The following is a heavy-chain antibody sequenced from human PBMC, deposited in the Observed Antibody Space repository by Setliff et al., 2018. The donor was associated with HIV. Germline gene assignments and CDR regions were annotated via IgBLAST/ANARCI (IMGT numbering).Heavy chain of an antibody. CDR2: IYHSGST. D-gene: IGHD3-16*01. J-gene: IGHJ4*02. CDR3: ALGAGSTTADH. Sequence: SETLSLTCAVSGGSISSSNWWSWVRQPPGKGLEWIGEIYHSGSTYYNPSLKSRVTISVDTSKNQFSLKLNSVTAADTAVYFCALGAGSTTADHWGQGTLVTVSS. CDR1: GGSISSSNW. V-gene: IGHV4-4*02.